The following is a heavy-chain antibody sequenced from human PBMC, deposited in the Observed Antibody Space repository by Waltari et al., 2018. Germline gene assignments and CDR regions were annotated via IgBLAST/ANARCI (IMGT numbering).Heavy chain of an antibody. V-gene: IGHV3-30-3*01. CDR2: ISHDGNSQ. J-gene: IGHJ6*02. D-gene: IGHD2-21*01. CDR1: GFTFGCCT. CDR3: ARRTVVSPDHYYGLDV. Sequence: QFQLVESGGGVVQPGRSLRLSCAASGFTFGCCTIHWVRPAPGKGLEWVAAISHDGNSQFYADSVKGRFTISRDNSKSIMFLQMNSLRVEDTAVYYCARRTVVSPDHYYGLDVWGQGTTVTVSS.